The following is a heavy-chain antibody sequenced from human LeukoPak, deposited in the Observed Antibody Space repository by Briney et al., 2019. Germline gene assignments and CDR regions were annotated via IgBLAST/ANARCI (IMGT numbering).Heavy chain of an antibody. CDR3: AKDAYYGSGNINGYFDL. Sequence: GGSLRLSCAASGLTVSGNYMSWVRQAPGKGLEWVSVIYSGGSTYYADSVKGRFTISRDNSKNTLYLQMNSLRAEDAAVYYCAKDAYYGSGNINGYFDLWGRGTLVTVSS. J-gene: IGHJ2*01. V-gene: IGHV3-66*01. D-gene: IGHD3-10*01. CDR2: IYSGGST. CDR1: GLTVSGNY.